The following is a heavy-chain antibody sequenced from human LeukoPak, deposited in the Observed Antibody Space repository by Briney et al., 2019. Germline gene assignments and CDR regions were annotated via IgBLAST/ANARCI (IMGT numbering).Heavy chain of an antibody. D-gene: IGHD1-20*01. V-gene: IGHV3-30*04. CDR2: ISYDGSNK. CDR3: ARDNNFAFDY. J-gene: IGHJ4*02. Sequence: PGGSLRLSCAASGFTFSSYAMHWVRQAPGKGLEWVAVISYDGSNKYYADSVKGRFTISRDNSKNTLYLQMNSPRAEDTAVYYCARDNNFAFDYWGQGTLVTVSS. CDR1: GFTFSSYA.